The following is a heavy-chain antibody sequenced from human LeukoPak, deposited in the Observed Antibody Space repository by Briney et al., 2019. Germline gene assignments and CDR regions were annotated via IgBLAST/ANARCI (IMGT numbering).Heavy chain of an antibody. Sequence: SETLSLTCTVSGGSISSYYWSWIRQPPGKGLEWIGYIYYSGSTNYNPSLKSRVTISVDTSKNQFSLKLSSVTAADTAVYYCARAGIAAAGIGYWGQGTLVTVSS. CDR3: ARAGIAAAGIGY. V-gene: IGHV4-59*08. J-gene: IGHJ4*02. CDR1: GGSISSYY. CDR2: IYYSGST. D-gene: IGHD6-13*01.